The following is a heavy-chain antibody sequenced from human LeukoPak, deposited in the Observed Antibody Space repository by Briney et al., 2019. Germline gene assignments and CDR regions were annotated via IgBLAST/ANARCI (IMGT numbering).Heavy chain of an antibody. J-gene: IGHJ6*03. CDR2: ISDDSNYI. CDR1: GFTFSTYS. CDR3: AKHPWDYYYGSGSTNYYMDV. V-gene: IGHV3-21*04. D-gene: IGHD3-10*01. Sequence: GGSLRLSCAASGFTFSTYSGNWIRQAPGKGLEWVSSISDDSNYIFYADSVKGRFTISRDNAKNSLYLQMNSLRTEDTALYYCAKHPWDYYYGSGSTNYYMDVWGKGTTVTVSS.